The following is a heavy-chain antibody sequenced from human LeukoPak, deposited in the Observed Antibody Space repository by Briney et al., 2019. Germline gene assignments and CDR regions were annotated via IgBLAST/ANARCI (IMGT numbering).Heavy chain of an antibody. Sequence: PGGSLRLACAASGFTFNNYGMNWVRQAPGKGLEWVSSITGSGGFKYYADSLEGRFTISRDNAKNSLYLQMNSLRAEDTAIYYCARDRGRYCSGGSCHSEPGYWGQGTLVTVSS. J-gene: IGHJ4*02. D-gene: IGHD2-15*01. CDR1: GFTFNNYG. V-gene: IGHV3-21*01. CDR3: ARDRGRYCSGGSCHSEPGY. CDR2: ITGSGGFK.